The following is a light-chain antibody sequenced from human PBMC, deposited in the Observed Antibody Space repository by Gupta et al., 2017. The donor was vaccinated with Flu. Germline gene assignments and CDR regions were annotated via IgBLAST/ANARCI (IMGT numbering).Light chain of an antibody. CDR1: QGISSN. V-gene: IGKV1-9*01. Sequence: GDRVTITCRASQGISSNLAWYQQRPGKAPKLLIFNASTLESGVPSRFSGSGSGTEFTLTISSLQPEDFATYYCQHLDSYPLTFGGGTKVEIK. J-gene: IGKJ4*01. CDR3: QHLDSYPLT. CDR2: NAS.